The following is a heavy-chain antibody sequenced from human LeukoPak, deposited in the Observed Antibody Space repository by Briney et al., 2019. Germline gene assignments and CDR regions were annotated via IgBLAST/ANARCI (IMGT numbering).Heavy chain of an antibody. Sequence: SQTLSLTCAISGDSVSASNPAWDWIRQFPSRGLEWLGRTYFRSKWYYDYAESVKSRITINPDTSKNQFSLQLNSVTPEDTAVYYCVRDWIGYSFDYWGQGTLVTVSS. CDR1: GDSVSASNPA. CDR3: VRDWIGYSFDY. D-gene: IGHD3-3*01. CDR2: TYFRSKWYY. V-gene: IGHV6-1*01. J-gene: IGHJ4*02.